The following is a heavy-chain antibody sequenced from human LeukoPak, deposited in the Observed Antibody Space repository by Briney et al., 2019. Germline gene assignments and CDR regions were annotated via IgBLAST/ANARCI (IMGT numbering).Heavy chain of an antibody. J-gene: IGHJ4*02. Sequence: SGGSLRLSCAASGFTFSSYGMHWVRQAPGKGLEWVAFIRYGGSNKYYADSVKGRFTLSRDNSKNTLYLQMNSLRAEDTAVYYCAKLPLEYCSGGSCPDYWGQGTLVTVSS. V-gene: IGHV3-30*02. CDR2: IRYGGSNK. CDR1: GFTFSSYG. CDR3: AKLPLEYCSGGSCPDY. D-gene: IGHD2-15*01.